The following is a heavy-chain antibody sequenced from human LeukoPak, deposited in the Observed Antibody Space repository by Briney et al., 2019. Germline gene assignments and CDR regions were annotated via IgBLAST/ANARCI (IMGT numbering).Heavy chain of an antibody. J-gene: IGHJ4*02. CDR2: IYTGDIT. CDR3: TRGPQNPFDY. CDR1: GFTFSSYA. V-gene: IGHV3-53*01. Sequence: GGSLRLSCAASGFTFSSYAMHWVRQAPGKGLEWVSVIYTGDITYYADSVKGRFTISTDNSKNTLYLQMNSLRAEDTAVYYCTRGPQNPFDYWGQGTLVTVSS. D-gene: IGHD1-14*01.